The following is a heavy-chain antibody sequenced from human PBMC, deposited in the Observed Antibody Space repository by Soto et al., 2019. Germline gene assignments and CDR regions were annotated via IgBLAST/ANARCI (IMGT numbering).Heavy chain of an antibody. CDR3: ARDDSSGYYYSSVDY. CDR1: GYTFTSYY. CDR2: INPSGGST. V-gene: IGHV1-46*01. Sequence: ASVKVSCKASGYTFTSYYMHWVRQAPGQGLEWMGIINPSGGSTSYAQKFQGRVTMTRDTSTSTVYMELSSLRSEDTAVYYCARDDSSGYYYSSVDYWGQRTLVTVPS. J-gene: IGHJ4*02. D-gene: IGHD3-22*01.